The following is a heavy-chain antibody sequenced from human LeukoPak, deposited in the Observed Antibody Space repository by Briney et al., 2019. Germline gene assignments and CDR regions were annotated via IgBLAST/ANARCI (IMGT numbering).Heavy chain of an antibody. J-gene: IGHJ4*02. CDR2: IYYSGST. CDR3: AREGYSYGYRFDY. D-gene: IGHD5-18*01. CDR1: GGSISNYY. Sequence: SETLSLTCTVSGGSISNYYWSWIRQPPGKGLEWIGYIYYSGSTNNNPSLKSRVTISVDTSKNQFSLKLSSVTAADTAVYYCAREGYSYGYRFDYWGQGTLVTVSS. V-gene: IGHV4-59*12.